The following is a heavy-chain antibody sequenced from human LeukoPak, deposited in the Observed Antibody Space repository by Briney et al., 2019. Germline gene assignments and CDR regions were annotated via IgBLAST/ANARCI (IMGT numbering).Heavy chain of an antibody. Sequence: PSGTLSLTCTVSGGSISSYYWSWIRQPPGKGLEWIGYIYYSGSTNYNPSLKSRVTISVDTSKNQFSLKLSSVTAADTAVYYCARLGRNDAFDIWSQGTMVTVSS. CDR3: ARLGRNDAFDI. J-gene: IGHJ3*02. CDR2: IYYSGST. CDR1: GGSISSYY. V-gene: IGHV4-59*08.